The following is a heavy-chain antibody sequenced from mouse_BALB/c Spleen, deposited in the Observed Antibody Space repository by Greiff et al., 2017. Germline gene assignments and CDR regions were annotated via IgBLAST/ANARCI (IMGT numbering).Heavy chain of an antibody. J-gene: IGHJ2*01. CDR1: GYTFTSYT. Sequence: QVQLKESAAELARPGASVKMSCKASGYTFTSYTMHWVKQRPGQGLEWIGYINPSSGYTEYNQKFKDKTTLTADKSSSTAYMQLSSLTSEDSAVYYCARWTARATFDYWGQGTTLTVSS. CDR2: INPSSGYT. D-gene: IGHD3-2*01. V-gene: IGHV1-4*02. CDR3: ARWTARATFDY.